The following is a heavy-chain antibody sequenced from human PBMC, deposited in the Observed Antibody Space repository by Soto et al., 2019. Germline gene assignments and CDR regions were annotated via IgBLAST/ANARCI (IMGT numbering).Heavy chain of an antibody. CDR3: ARQDGSALYYFDY. CDR1: GYTFTSYW. J-gene: IGHJ4*02. D-gene: IGHD6-19*01. Sequence: GESLKISCKGSGYTFTSYWIAWVRQMPGKGLEWMGIIYPGDSDTRYSPSFQGQVSISADKSISTPYLQWSSLKASDTAMYYCARQDGSALYYFDYWGQGTLVTVSS. V-gene: IGHV5-51*01. CDR2: IYPGDSDT.